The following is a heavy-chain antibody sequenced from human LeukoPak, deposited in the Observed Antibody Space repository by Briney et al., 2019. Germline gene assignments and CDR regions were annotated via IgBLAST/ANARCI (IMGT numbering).Heavy chain of an antibody. J-gene: IGHJ4*02. D-gene: IGHD3-9*01. CDR3: ARDGALLRYFDWLSRFDY. V-gene: IGHV1-18*01. CDR1: GYTFTSYG. CDR2: ISAYNGNT. Sequence: ASVKVSCKASGYTFTSYGSSWVRQAPGQGLERMGWISAYNGNTNNAQKFQGRVTMTRDTSIITAYMELSRLRSDDTAVYYCARDGALLRYFDWLSRFDYWGQGTLVTVSS.